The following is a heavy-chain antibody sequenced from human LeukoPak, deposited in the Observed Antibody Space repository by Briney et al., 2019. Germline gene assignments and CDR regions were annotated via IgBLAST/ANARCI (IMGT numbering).Heavy chain of an antibody. J-gene: IGHJ6*02. CDR3: AKGEVAVAVAYYYYGMDV. Sequence: GGSLRLSCAASGFTFDDYTMHWVRQAPGKGLEWVSLISWDGGSTCYADSVKGRFTISRDNSKNSLYLQMNSLRTEDTALYYCAKGEVAVAVAYYYYGMDVWGQGTTVTVSS. CDR2: ISWDGGST. V-gene: IGHV3-43*01. CDR1: GFTFDDYT. D-gene: IGHD6-19*01.